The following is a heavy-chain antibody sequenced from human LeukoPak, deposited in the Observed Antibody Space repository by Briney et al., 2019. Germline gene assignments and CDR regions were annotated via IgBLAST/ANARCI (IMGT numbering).Heavy chain of an antibody. CDR3: AKVYSGSYLGYFDY. D-gene: IGHD1-26*01. V-gene: IGHV3-23*01. CDR2: ISGSGGST. CDR1: GFTFSGYA. Sequence: GSLRLSCAASGFTFSGYAMSWVRQAPGKGLEWVSAISGSGGSTYYADSVKGRFTISRDNSKNTLYLQMNSLRAEDTAVYYCAKVYSGSYLGYFDYWGQGTLVTVSS. J-gene: IGHJ4*02.